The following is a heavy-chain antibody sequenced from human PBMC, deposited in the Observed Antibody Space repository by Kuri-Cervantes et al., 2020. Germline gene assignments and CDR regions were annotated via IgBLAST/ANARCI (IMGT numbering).Heavy chain of an antibody. CDR3: TRALMDV. CDR1: GFTFSGSA. J-gene: IGHJ6*03. CDR2: IRSKANSYAT. Sequence: LSLTCAASGFTFSGSAMHWVRQASGKGLEWVGRIRSKANSYATAYAASVKGRFTIFRDDSKNTAYLQMNSLKTEDTAVYYCTRALMDVWGKGTTVTVSS. V-gene: IGHV3-73*01.